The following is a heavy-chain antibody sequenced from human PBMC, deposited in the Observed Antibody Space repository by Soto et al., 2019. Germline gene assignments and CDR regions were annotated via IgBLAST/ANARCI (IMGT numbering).Heavy chain of an antibody. CDR2: INHASGST. CDR1: GYTFTHYY. J-gene: IGHJ4*02. Sequence: QVQLVQSGAEVKKPGASVKLSCRTSGYTFTHYYIHWVRQAPGQGLEWLAIINHASGSTNYAQDFQGRVTLTMDTSTNTVYMELSGLSAEDTAIFYCARDLAAGDHWGQGTLVTVSS. V-gene: IGHV1-46*01. CDR3: ARDLAAGDH. D-gene: IGHD6-13*01.